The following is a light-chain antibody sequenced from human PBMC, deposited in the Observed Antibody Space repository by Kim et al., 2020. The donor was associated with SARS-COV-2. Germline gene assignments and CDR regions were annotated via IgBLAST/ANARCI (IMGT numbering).Light chain of an antibody. CDR3: STWLSGLGGYV. Sequence: QTATLTCLDNSDHVAKEGATWVQQHQGHPPKVLSYRNNNRPSGISERFSASRSGDIASLTISGLQPEDEADYYCSTWLSGLGGYVFGTGTKVTVL. CDR1: SDHVAKEG. V-gene: IGLV10-54*01. CDR2: RNN. J-gene: IGLJ1*01.